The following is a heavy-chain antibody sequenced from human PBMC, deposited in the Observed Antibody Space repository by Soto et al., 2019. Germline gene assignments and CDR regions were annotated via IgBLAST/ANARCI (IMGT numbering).Heavy chain of an antibody. CDR1: GFTVSSNY. J-gene: IGHJ6*02. CDR3: AAGYCSGGSCYGDLYYYYGMDV. D-gene: IGHD2-15*01. CDR2: IYSGGST. Sequence: GGSLRLSCAASGFTVSSNYMSWVRQAPGKGLEWVSVIYSGGSTYYADSVKGRFTISRDNSKNTLYLQMNSLRAEDTAVYYCAAGYCSGGSCYGDLYYYYGMDVWGQGTTVTVSS. V-gene: IGHV3-53*01.